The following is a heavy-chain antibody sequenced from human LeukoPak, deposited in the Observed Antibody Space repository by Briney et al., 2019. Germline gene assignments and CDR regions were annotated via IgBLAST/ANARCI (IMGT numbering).Heavy chain of an antibody. Sequence: GGSLRLSCAASGFTSSSYSMNWVRQAPGKGLEWVSSISSSSTHLYHADSVKGRFAISRDNAKNSLYLQMNSLRAEDTAVYYCARDLIVEGTAILGYWGQGTLVTVSS. V-gene: IGHV3-21*01. CDR3: ARDLIVEGTAILGY. J-gene: IGHJ4*02. CDR1: GFTSSSYS. D-gene: IGHD1-26*01. CDR2: ISSSSTHL.